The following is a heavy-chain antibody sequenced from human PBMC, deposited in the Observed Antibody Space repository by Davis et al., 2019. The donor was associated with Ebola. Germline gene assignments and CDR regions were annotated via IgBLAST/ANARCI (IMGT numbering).Heavy chain of an antibody. V-gene: IGHV1-3*04. CDR2: INTGNGNT. J-gene: IGHJ4*02. CDR1: GHTFGTYA. CDR3: GRDRYAGNSGTYFDY. Sequence: ASVKVSCKASGHTFGTYAIHWVRQAPGQRLEWMGWINTGNGNTKYSQNFQGRVTITRDTSATTAYMELSSLISEDTAVYYCGRDRYAGNSGTYFDYWGQGTLVTVSS. D-gene: IGHD4-23*01.